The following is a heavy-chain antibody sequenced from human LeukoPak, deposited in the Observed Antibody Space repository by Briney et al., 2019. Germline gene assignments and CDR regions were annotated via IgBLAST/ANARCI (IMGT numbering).Heavy chain of an antibody. CDR2: IYYTGST. J-gene: IGHJ4*02. Sequence: SETLSLTCIVSGGSISSYYWTWFRQPPGKGLEWIGYIYYTGSTNYNPSLDSRVTISVDMSKNQVSLNLKYVTAADTAVYYCARGYFDWFLDNWGRGTLVTVPS. CDR1: GGSISSYY. D-gene: IGHD3-9*01. V-gene: IGHV4-59*01. CDR3: ARGYFDWFLDN.